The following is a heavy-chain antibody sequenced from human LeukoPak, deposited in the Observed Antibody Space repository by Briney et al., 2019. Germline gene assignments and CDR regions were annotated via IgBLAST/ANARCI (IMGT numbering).Heavy chain of an antibody. D-gene: IGHD6-19*01. CDR3: ASSQWVVPGSH. Sequence: SETLSLTCTVSDGSIYTYYWSWIRQPPGKGLEWIGYVFYSGSTNYNPSLKSRVTISLDTSKNQFSLKLTSVTAADTAVYYCASSQWVVPGSHWGQGALVIVSS. CDR1: DGSIYTYY. V-gene: IGHV4-59*08. CDR2: VFYSGST. J-gene: IGHJ4*02.